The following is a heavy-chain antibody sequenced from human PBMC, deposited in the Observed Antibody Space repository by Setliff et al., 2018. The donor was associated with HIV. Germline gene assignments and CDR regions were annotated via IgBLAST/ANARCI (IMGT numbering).Heavy chain of an antibody. D-gene: IGHD7-27*01. Sequence: GASVKVSCKASGGTFSSYAISWARQAPGQGLEWMGGIIPIFGTANYAQKFQGRVTITADESTSTAYMELSSLRSEDTAVYYCARDKGGLGIGGYYYYYMDVWGKGTTVTVSS. CDR2: IIPIFGTA. V-gene: IGHV1-69*13. J-gene: IGHJ6*03. CDR1: GGTFSSYA. CDR3: ARDKGGLGIGGYYYYYMDV.